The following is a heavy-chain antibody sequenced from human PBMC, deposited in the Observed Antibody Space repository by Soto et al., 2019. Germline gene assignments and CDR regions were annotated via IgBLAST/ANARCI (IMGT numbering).Heavy chain of an antibody. CDR2: INHSGST. CDR1: GGSFSGYY. CDR3: ARGPGYGDYYYYYYMDV. Sequence: SETLSLTCAVYGGSFSGYYWSWIRQPPGKGLEWIGEINHSGSTNYNPSLKSRVTISVDTSKNQFSLKLSSVTAADTAVYYCARGPGYGDYYYYYYMDVWGKGTTVTVSS. D-gene: IGHD4-17*01. V-gene: IGHV4-34*01. J-gene: IGHJ6*03.